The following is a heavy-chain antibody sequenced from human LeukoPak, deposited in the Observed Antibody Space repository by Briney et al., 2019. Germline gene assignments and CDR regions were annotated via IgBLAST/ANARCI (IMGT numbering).Heavy chain of an antibody. Sequence: GGSLRLSCAASGFTFSSYGMHWVRQAPVKGLEWVAFIRYDGSKKYYADSVKGRFTISRDNSKNTLYPQMNSLGAEDTAVYYCAKDGVRRSGTYYNYFDYWGQGTLGTVSS. V-gene: IGHV3-30*02. CDR1: GFTFSSYG. J-gene: IGHJ4*02. D-gene: IGHD3-10*01. CDR2: IRYDGSKK. CDR3: AKDGVRRSGTYYNYFDY.